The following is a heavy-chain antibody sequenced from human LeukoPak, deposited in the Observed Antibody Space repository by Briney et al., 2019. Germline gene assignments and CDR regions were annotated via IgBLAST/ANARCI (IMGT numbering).Heavy chain of an antibody. Sequence: ASVKVSCKASGYTFNTYGITWVRQAPGQGLEWMGWISPYNGNTNYAQKFQGRVTLTTDTSTSTAYMELRSLRSDDTAVYYCARGPHERSGYPDDWGQGTLVAVSS. CDR3: ARGPHERSGYPDD. CDR2: ISPYNGNT. J-gene: IGHJ4*02. CDR1: GYTFNTYG. V-gene: IGHV1-18*01. D-gene: IGHD3-22*01.